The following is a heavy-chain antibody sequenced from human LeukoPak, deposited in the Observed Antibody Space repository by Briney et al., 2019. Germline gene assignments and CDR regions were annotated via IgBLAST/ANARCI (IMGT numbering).Heavy chain of an antibody. D-gene: IGHD2-15*01. J-gene: IGHJ5*02. CDR3: AKVVVVVAAPPYNWFDP. CDR1: GFTFSSYG. Sequence: PGGSLRLSCAASGFTFSSYGMHWVRQAPGKGLEWVAFIRYDGSNKYYADSVKGRFTISRDNSKNTLYLQMNSLRAEDTAVYYCAKVVVVVAAPPYNWFDPWGQGTLVTVSS. V-gene: IGHV3-30*02. CDR2: IRYDGSNK.